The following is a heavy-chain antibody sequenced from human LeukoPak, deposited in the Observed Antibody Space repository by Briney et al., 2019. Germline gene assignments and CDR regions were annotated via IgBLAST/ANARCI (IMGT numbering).Heavy chain of an antibody. CDR3: AKARGIAAAVDY. CDR1: GFTFDDYG. V-gene: IGHV3-20*04. J-gene: IGHJ4*02. D-gene: IGHD6-13*01. CDR2: INWNGGST. Sequence: PGGSLRLSCAASGFTFDDYGMSWVRQAPGKGLEWVSSINWNGGSTGYADSVKGRFTISRDNAKNTLYLQMNSLRAEDTAVYYCAKARGIAAAVDYWGQGTLVTVSS.